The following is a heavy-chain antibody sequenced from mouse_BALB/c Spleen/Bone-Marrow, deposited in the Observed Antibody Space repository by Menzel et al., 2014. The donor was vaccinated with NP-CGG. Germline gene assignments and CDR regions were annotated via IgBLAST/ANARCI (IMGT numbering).Heavy chain of an antibody. J-gene: IGHJ2*01. CDR1: GYTFTSYW. Sequence: EVKLVESGTVLARPGASVKMSCKASGYTFTSYWMHWVKQRPGQGLEWIGTIYPGNSDTTYNQKFKGKAKLTAVTSTSPAYMELSSLTNEDSAVYYCTTLARNYFDYWGQGTTLTVSS. CDR3: TTLARNYFDY. V-gene: IGHV1-5*01. CDR2: IYPGNSDT.